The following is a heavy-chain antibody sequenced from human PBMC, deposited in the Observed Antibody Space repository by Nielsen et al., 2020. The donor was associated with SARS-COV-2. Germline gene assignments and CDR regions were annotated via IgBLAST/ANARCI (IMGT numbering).Heavy chain of an antibody. D-gene: IGHD3-22*01. CDR2: ISWNSVSI. J-gene: IGHJ4*02. CDR1: GFTFDDYA. CDR3: ARVYYDSSGYLNYFDY. Sequence: SLKISCVGSGFTFDDYAMHWVRQAPGKGLEWVSGISWNSVSIDYADSVKGRFTISRDNAKSSLYLQMNSLRAEATALYHCARVYYDSSGYLNYFDYWGQGTLVTVSS. V-gene: IGHV3-9*01.